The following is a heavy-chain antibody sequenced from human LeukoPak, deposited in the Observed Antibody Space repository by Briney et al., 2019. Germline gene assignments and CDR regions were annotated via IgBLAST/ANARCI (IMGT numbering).Heavy chain of an antibody. V-gene: IGHV4-38-2*02. Sequence: RSSETPSLTCTVSAYSISSGYYWGWIRQPPGKGLEWIGSIYYSGSTYYNPSLKRRVTISVDTSKNQFSLKLSSVTAADTAVYYCARGDYYDSSGYFPPGYYFDYWGQGTLVTVSS. CDR2: IYYSGST. CDR3: ARGDYYDSSGYFPPGYYFDY. D-gene: IGHD3-22*01. J-gene: IGHJ4*02. CDR1: AYSISSGYY.